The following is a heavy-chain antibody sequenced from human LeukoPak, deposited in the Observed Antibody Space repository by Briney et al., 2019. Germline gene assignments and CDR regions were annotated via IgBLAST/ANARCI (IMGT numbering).Heavy chain of an antibody. V-gene: IGHV1-2*06. D-gene: IGHD4-17*01. CDR1: GYTFTNYY. J-gene: IGHJ4*02. CDR3: ARDLNKESPDYGAPIDY. CDR2: INPNSGGT. Sequence: ASVKVSCKASGYTFTNYYMHWVRQAPGQGLEWMGRINPNSGGTNYAQKFQGRVTMTRDTSISTVYMELSRLRSDDTAVYYCARDLNKESPDYGAPIDYWGQGTLVTVSS.